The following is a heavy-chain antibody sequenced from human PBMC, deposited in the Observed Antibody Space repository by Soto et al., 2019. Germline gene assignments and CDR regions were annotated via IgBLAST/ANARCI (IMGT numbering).Heavy chain of an antibody. Sequence: ASVKVSCKASGYTFTGYFMHLVRQAPGQGLEWMGWINPNSGGTNYAQKFQGWVTMTRDTSISTAYMELSRLRSDDTAVYYCARGGMITFGGVIAPDAFDIWGQGTMVTVSS. CDR3: ARGGMITFGGVIAPDAFDI. D-gene: IGHD3-16*02. CDR1: GYTFTGYF. J-gene: IGHJ3*02. CDR2: INPNSGGT. V-gene: IGHV1-2*04.